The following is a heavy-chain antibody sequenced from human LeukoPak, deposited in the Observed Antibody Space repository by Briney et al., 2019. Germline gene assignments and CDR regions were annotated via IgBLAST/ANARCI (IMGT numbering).Heavy chain of an antibody. CDR2: IRSKANSYAT. J-gene: IGHJ4*02. D-gene: IGHD2-8*01. Sequence: PGGSLRLSCAASGFAFSGSAMHWVRQASGKGLEWVGRIRSKANSYATADAASVKGRFTISRDDSKNTASLQMNSLKTEESAVYYCTRHGGYCTNGVCYRGFDYWGQGTLVTVSS. V-gene: IGHV3-73*01. CDR3: TRHGGYCTNGVCYRGFDY. CDR1: GFAFSGSA.